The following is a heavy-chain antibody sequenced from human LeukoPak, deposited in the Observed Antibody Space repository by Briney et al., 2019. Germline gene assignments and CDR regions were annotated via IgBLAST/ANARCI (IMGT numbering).Heavy chain of an antibody. J-gene: IGHJ5*02. CDR1: GGTFSSYA. Sequence: GASVKVSCKASGGTFSSYAISWVRQAPGQGLEWMGGIIPIFGTANYAQKFQGRVTITADESTSTAYMELSSLRSEDTAVYYCAGSYSSSWQPNRKYNWFDPWGQGTLVTVSS. CDR3: AGSYSSSWQPNRKYNWFDP. D-gene: IGHD6-13*01. CDR2: IIPIFGTA. V-gene: IGHV1-69*13.